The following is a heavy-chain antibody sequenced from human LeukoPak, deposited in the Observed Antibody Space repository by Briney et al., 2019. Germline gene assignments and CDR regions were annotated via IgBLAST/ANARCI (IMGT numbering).Heavy chain of an antibody. V-gene: IGHV3-9*01. D-gene: IGHD1-14*01. Sequence: GGSLRLSCAASGFTFDDYAMHWVRQAPGKGLEWVSGISWYSGSIGYADSVKGRFTISRDNTKNSLYLQMNSLRVEDTAVYYCARDKGTGSGMDVWGQGTTVTVSS. CDR2: ISWYSGSI. CDR3: ARDKGTGSGMDV. CDR1: GFTFDDYA. J-gene: IGHJ6*02.